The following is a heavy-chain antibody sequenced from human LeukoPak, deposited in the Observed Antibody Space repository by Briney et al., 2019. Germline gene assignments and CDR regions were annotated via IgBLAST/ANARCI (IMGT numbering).Heavy chain of an antibody. V-gene: IGHV3-21*01. Sequence: PGGSQRLSCAASGFTFSSYSMNWVRQAPGKGLEWVSSIDTSTTYMTYADSVKGRFTISRDNARNSLYLQMNSLSAEDTAVYYCAREAGTGERWYFDLLGRGTLVTVSS. D-gene: IGHD7-27*01. CDR3: AREAGTGERWYFDL. CDR2: IDTSTTYM. J-gene: IGHJ2*01. CDR1: GFTFSSYS.